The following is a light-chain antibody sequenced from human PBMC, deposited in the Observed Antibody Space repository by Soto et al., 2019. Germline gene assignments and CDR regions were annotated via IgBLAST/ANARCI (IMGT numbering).Light chain of an antibody. V-gene: IGKV4-1*01. J-gene: IGKJ2*01. CDR2: WAS. CDR3: QQYYATPPT. Sequence: DIVMTQSPDSLTVSLGERATINCKSSQSVLYSSNNNNYLAWFQQKPGQPPKLLIYWASTRESGVPDRFSGSWSGTDFTLTVSSVQAEDVAVYYCQQYYATPPTFGQGTKLEIK. CDR1: QSVLYSSNNNNY.